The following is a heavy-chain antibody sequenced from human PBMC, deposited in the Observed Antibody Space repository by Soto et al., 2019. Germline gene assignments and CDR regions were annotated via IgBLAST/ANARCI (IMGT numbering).Heavy chain of an antibody. Sequence: PGESLKISCKGSGYSFTSYWIGWVRQMPGKGLELMGIIYPGDSDTRYSPSFQGQVTISADKSISTAHLQWSSLKASDTAMYYCALDYFDSTGYYPGVGMDVWGQGTTVTVSS. CDR1: GYSFTSYW. J-gene: IGHJ6*02. CDR2: IYPGDSDT. V-gene: IGHV5-51*01. D-gene: IGHD3-22*01. CDR3: ALDYFDSTGYYPGVGMDV.